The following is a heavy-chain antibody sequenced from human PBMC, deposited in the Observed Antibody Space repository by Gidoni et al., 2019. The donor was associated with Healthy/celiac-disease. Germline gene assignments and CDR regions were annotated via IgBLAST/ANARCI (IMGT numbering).Heavy chain of an antibody. CDR1: GFTFSSCA. CDR3: ARARSEEDVQMYYY. V-gene: IGHV3-30-3*01. J-gene: IGHJ4*02. Sequence: QVQLVESGGGVVQPGRSLRLSCAASGFTFSSCAMHWVRQAPGKGLEWVAVISYDGSNKYYADSVKGRFTISRDNSKNTLYLQMNSLRAEDTAVYYCARARSEEDVQMYYYWGQGTLVTVSS. D-gene: IGHD1-1*01. CDR2: ISYDGSNK.